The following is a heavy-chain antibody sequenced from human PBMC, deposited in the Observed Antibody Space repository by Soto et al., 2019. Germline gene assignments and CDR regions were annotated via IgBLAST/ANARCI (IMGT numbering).Heavy chain of an antibody. CDR1: GFSISSGHY. Sequence: PSETLSLTCTVSGFSISSGHYWGWMRQTPGKGLEWIGSTHHSGRTYYSTSLKSRVTISVDTSENQVSLRLRSVTAADTALYYCATHFYGAYVVDSWGQGTLVTVSS. CDR3: ATHFYGAYVVDS. D-gene: IGHD4-17*01. J-gene: IGHJ4*02. CDR2: THHSGRT. V-gene: IGHV4-38-2*02.